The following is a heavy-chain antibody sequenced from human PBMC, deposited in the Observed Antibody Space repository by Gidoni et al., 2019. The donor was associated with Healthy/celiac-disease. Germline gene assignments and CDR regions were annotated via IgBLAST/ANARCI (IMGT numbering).Heavy chain of an antibody. CDR1: GGSISSYY. D-gene: IGHD3-16*02. V-gene: IGHV4-4*07. CDR2: IYTRGRT. CDR3: ASTEGSYQYFDY. Sequence: VQLQASGPGLVKPSETLSLTCTVSGGSISSYYWSWIRQPAGKGLEWMGRIYTRGRTKYNPSLKSRVTMSGDTSKNQFSLKLSYVTAADTAGYYCASTEGSYQYFDYWGQGTLVTVSS. J-gene: IGHJ4*02.